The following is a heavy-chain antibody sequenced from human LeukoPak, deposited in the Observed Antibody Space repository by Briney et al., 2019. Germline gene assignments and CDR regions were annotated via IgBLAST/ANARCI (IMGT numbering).Heavy chain of an antibody. CDR2: ISYDGSNK. J-gene: IGHJ4*02. Sequence: GGSLRLSCAASGFTFSSYAMHWVRQAPGKGLEWVAVISYDGSNKYYADSVKGRFTISRDNSKNTLYLQMNSLGAEDTAVYYCARDGSDSSWYGGFDYWDQGTLVTVSS. CDR3: ARDGSDSSWYGGFDY. CDR1: GFTFSSYA. V-gene: IGHV3-30-3*01. D-gene: IGHD6-13*01.